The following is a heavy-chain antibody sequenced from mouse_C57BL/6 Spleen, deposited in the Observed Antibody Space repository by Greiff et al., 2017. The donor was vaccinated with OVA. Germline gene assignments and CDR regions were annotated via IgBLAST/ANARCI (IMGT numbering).Heavy chain of an antibody. CDR1: GYAFSSSW. J-gene: IGHJ1*03. CDR3: ARGGSYDRYFDV. CDR2: IYPGDGDT. Sequence: VKLMESGPELVKPGASVKISCKASGYAFSSSWMNWVKPRPGKGLEWIGRIYPGDGDTNYNGKFKGKATLTADKSSSTAYMQRSSPTSEDAAVYFCARGGSYDRYFDVWGTGTTVTVAS. V-gene: IGHV1-82*01. D-gene: IGHD2-12*01.